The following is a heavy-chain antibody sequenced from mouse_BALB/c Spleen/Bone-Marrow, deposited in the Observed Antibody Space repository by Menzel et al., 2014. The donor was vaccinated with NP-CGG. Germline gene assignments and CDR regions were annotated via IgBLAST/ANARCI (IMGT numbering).Heavy chain of an antibody. CDR1: GFTFSNYW. CDR3: TRNWDCFDY. CDR2: IRLKSNNYAT. J-gene: IGHJ2*01. D-gene: IGHD4-1*01. Sequence: EVKLVESGGGLVQPGGSMKLSCVASGFTFSNYWMNWVRQSPEKGLEWVAEIRLKSNNYATHYAESVKGRFTISRDDSKSSVYLQMNNLRAEDTGIYYCTRNWDCFDYWGQGTTLTVSS. V-gene: IGHV6-6*02.